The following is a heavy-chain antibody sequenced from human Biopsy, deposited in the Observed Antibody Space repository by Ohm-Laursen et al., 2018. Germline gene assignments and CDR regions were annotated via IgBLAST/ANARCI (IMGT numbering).Heavy chain of an antibody. CDR1: GFNSRVYP. Sequence: GSLRLSCTASGFNSRVYPMTWVRQAPGKGLEWVSTIGRIDDSTYYADSVKGRFIISRDNSKNTLYVQMNRLRVEDTAVYFCAKGLQGEVTTTFLDYWGQGALVTVSS. CDR2: IGRIDDST. V-gene: IGHV3-23*01. CDR3: AKGLQGEVTTTFLDY. J-gene: IGHJ4*02. D-gene: IGHD4-11*01.